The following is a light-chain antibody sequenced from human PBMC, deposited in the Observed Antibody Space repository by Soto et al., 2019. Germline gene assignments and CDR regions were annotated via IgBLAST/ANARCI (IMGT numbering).Light chain of an antibody. CDR2: DVV. CDR1: SSDVGGFNS. Sequence: QSVLTQPASVSGSPGQSITISCTGTSSDVGGFNSVSWYQLRPGTAPKLILYDVVDRPSGVSYRFSGSKSGNTASLTISGLQAADEDDYFCGSYTSTMTNVFGSGTKVTVL. J-gene: IGLJ1*01. V-gene: IGLV2-14*03. CDR3: GSYTSTMTNV.